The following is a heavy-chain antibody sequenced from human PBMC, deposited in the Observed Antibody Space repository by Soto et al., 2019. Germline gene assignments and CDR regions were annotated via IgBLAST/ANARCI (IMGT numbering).Heavy chain of an antibody. D-gene: IGHD3-22*01. J-gene: IGHJ4*02. CDR2: IYYSGST. CDR1: GGSISSGGCY. CDR3: ARGRFYSDSSSYYSAYDLDY. Sequence: ILSLTCTVSGGSISSGGCYWIWNRQHPGKGLEWIGYIYYSGSTYYNPSLKSRVTISVDTSKNQFSLKLSSVTAADTAVYYCARGRFYSDSSSYYSAYDLDYWGQGTLVPVSP. V-gene: IGHV4-31*03.